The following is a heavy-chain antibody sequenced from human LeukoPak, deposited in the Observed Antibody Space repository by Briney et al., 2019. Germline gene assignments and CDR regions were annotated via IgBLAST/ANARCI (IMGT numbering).Heavy chain of an antibody. D-gene: IGHD2-2*01. CDR2: INHSGST. CDR3: ARGLYCSSASCYENAFDI. CDR1: GGSFSGYY. V-gene: IGHV4-34*01. Sequence: SETLSLTCAVYGGSFSGYYWSWIRQPPGKGLEWIGEINHSGSTNYNPSLKSRVTISVDTSKNQFSLKLSSVIAADTAVYYCARGLYCSSASCYENAFDIWGQGTMVTVSS. J-gene: IGHJ3*02.